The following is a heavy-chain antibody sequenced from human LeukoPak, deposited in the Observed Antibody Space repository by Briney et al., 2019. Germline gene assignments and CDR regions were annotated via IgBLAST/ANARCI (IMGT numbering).Heavy chain of an antibody. D-gene: IGHD2-15*01. V-gene: IGHV5-10-1*01. CDR2: IAPSDSYT. J-gene: IGHJ4*02. CDR3: ARRLQYCSGGSCYPPGY. CDR1: GYSFTNYW. Sequence: PGESLRISCKGSGYSFTNYWISWVRQMPGKGLEWMGRIAPSDSYTNYSPSFQGHVTISADKSISTAYLQWNSLKASDTAMYYCARRLQYCSGGSCYPPGYWGQGTLVIVSS.